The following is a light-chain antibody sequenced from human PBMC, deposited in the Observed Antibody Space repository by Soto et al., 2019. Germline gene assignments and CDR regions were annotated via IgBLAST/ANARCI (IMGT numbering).Light chain of an antibody. CDR2: EVS. CDR1: SSDVGDYNY. J-gene: IGLJ1*01. CDR3: SSYTSMSTYV. Sequence: QSALTQPASVSGSPGQSITISCTGTSSDVGDYNYVSWYQHHPGKAPKLMIYEVSNRPSGISDRFSGSKSGNTASLTISGLQAEDEADYYCSSYTSMSTYVFGTGTKV. V-gene: IGLV2-14*01.